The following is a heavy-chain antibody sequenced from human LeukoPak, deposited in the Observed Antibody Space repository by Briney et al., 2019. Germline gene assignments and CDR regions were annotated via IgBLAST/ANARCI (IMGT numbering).Heavy chain of an antibody. J-gene: IGHJ3*02. D-gene: IGHD3-22*01. CDR1: GYTFTTYG. CDR3: ARYDSSLYDAFDI. CDR2: ISGDTGNT. V-gene: IGHV1-18*01. Sequence: ASVKVSCKASGYTFTTYGITWVRQAPGHGLEWMGWISGDTGNTRYAQKFQGRLTMTTETSTRIVFMDLRSLTYDDTAVYYCARYDSSLYDAFDIWGQGTMVTVSS.